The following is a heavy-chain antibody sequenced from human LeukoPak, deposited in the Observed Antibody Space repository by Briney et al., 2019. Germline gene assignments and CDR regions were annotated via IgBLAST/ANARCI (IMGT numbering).Heavy chain of an antibody. Sequence: QPGRSLRLSCAASGFSFRNFGMHWVRQAPGKGLEWVAIIWYDGSNKYHADSVEGRFTISRDNPKNTLYLQMNSLRAEDTGVYYCARDREYNYFDYWGQGTLVTVSS. D-gene: IGHD2/OR15-2a*01. V-gene: IGHV3-33*01. CDR3: ARDREYNYFDY. CDR1: GFSFRNFG. CDR2: IWYDGSNK. J-gene: IGHJ4*02.